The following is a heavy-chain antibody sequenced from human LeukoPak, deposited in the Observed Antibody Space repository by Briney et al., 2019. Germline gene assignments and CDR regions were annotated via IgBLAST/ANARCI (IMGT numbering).Heavy chain of an antibody. CDR2: INPNSGNT. V-gene: IGHV1-8*02. CDR1: GYTFTGFY. CDR3: ARTALLWFGEEKGFYAFDI. D-gene: IGHD3-10*01. Sequence: ASVKVSCKASGYTFTGFYMHWVRQAPGQGLEWMGWINPNSGNTGYAQKFQGRVTMTRNTSISTAYMELSSLRSEDTAVYYCARTALLWFGEEKGFYAFDIWGQGTMVTVSS. J-gene: IGHJ3*02.